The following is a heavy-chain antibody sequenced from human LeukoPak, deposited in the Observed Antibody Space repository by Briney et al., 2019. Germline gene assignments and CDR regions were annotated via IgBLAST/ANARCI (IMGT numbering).Heavy chain of an antibody. Sequence: SVKVSCKASGGTFSSYAISWVRQAPGQGLEWMGGIIPIFGTANYAQKFQGRVTITTDESTSTAYMELSSLRSEDTAVYYCASVRPGYYDSSGYYLGYWGQGTLVTVSS. CDR2: IIPIFGTA. J-gene: IGHJ4*02. D-gene: IGHD3-22*01. CDR1: GGTFSSYA. V-gene: IGHV1-69*05. CDR3: ASVRPGYYDSSGYYLGY.